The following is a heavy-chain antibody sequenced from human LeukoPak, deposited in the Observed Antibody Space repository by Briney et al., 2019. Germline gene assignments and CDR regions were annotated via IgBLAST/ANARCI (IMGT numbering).Heavy chain of an antibody. CDR3: ARGDGYSFDY. Sequence: SETLSLTCTVSGGSISSGGYYWGWIRQSPGMGLEWIGYISYSGHTYYNPSVKSRVAISLDTSRNQLSLKLNSVAAADTAVYYCARGDGYSFDYWGQGTLVTVSS. CDR2: ISYSGHT. D-gene: IGHD5-24*01. J-gene: IGHJ4*02. CDR1: GGSISSGGYY. V-gene: IGHV4-30-4*08.